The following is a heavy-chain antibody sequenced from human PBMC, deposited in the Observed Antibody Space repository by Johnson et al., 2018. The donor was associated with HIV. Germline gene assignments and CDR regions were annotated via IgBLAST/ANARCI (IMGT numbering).Heavy chain of an antibody. J-gene: IGHJ3*02. D-gene: IGHD3-3*01. V-gene: IGHV3-9*01. CDR1: GFTFDDYA. CDR2: ISWNSGSI. CDR3: SSGVVTLSFDI. Sequence: QLVESGGGLVQPGRSLRLSCAASGFTFDDYAMHWVRQAPGKGLEWVSGISWNSGSIGYADSVKGRFTISRDNSKNSMYLQMNSLRAEDTAVYYCSSGVVTLSFDIWGKGTMVTVSS.